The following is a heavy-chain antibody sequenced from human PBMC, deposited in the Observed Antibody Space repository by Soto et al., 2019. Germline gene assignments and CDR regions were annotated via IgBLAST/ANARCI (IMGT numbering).Heavy chain of an antibody. Sequence: GGSLRLSCAASGFTFSSYGMHWVRQAPGKGLEWVAVISYDGSNKYYADSVKGRFTISRDNSKNTLYLQMNSLRAEDTAVYYCAKDSGYSSSCFDYWGQGTLVTVSS. V-gene: IGHV3-30*18. J-gene: IGHJ4*02. CDR1: GFTFSSYG. CDR3: AKDSGYSSSCFDY. CDR2: ISYDGSNK. D-gene: IGHD6-13*01.